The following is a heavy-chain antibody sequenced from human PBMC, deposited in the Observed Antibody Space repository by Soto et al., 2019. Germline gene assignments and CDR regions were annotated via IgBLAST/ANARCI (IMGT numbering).Heavy chain of an antibody. CDR1: GYSFTTYW. CDR2: IDPRDSYT. V-gene: IGHV5-10-1*01. J-gene: IGHJ5*02. CDR3: AREKSDLELFNWLDP. D-gene: IGHD1-7*01. Sequence: PXDSLTISCEASGYSFTTYWISLVRQMPGKGLEWMGAIDPRDSYTKYSPSFQGHVTISVDKSISTAYLQWNSLKASDTAIYYCAREKSDLELFNWLDPWGQGTLVTVSS.